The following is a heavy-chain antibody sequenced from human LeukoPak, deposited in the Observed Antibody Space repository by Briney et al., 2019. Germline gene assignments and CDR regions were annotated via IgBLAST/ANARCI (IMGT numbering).Heavy chain of an antibody. CDR2: INPNSGGT. D-gene: IGHD3-22*01. J-gene: IGHJ4*02. CDR3: ATGWPYETSGYYSSPFDY. CDR1: GYTFNDYY. V-gene: IGHV1-2*02. Sequence: ASVKVSCKASGYTFNDYYMHWVRQAPGQGLEWMGLINPNSGGTNYAQKLQGRVTMSRDTSISTAYMELSGLRSDDTAVYYCATGWPYETSGYYSSPFDYWGQGTLVTVSS.